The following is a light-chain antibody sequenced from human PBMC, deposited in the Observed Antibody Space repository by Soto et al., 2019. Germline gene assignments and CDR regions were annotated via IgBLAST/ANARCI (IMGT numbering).Light chain of an antibody. CDR3: ATWDDSLNGYV. V-gene: IGLV1-44*01. CDR2: SHN. J-gene: IGLJ1*01. Sequence: QSVLAQSPSASGTPGQRVTIACSGSSSNIGNNAVNWYQHLPGTAPKLLVYSHNQRPSGVSDRFSGAQSGTSASLAISGLQSEDEADYYCATWDDSLNGYVLGPGTKVTV. CDR1: SSNIGNNA.